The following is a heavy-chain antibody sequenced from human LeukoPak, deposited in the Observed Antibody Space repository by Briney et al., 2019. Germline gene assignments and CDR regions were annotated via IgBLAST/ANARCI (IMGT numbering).Heavy chain of an antibody. J-gene: IGHJ6*02. CDR2: ISSSSSYT. Sequence: GGSLRLSCAASGFTFSDYYMSWIRQAPGKGLEWVSYISSSSSYTNYADSVKGRFTISRDNGKNTLYLQMNSLRAEDTAVYYCASYLTSIPSGMDVWGQGATVTVSS. V-gene: IGHV3-11*06. D-gene: IGHD2/OR15-2a*01. CDR3: ASYLTSIPSGMDV. CDR1: GFTFSDYY.